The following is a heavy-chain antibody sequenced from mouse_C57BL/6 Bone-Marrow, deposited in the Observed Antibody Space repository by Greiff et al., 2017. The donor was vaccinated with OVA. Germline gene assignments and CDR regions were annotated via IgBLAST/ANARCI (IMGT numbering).Heavy chain of an antibody. D-gene: IGHD1-1*01. Sequence: VQLQQSVAELVRPGASVKLSCTASGFNITNTYMHWVKQRPEQGLEWIGRIDPANGNTKYAQKFKGKATITADTSSNTAYLQLSSLTSEDTAIYYCARGITTVVAGDWYFDVWGTGTTVTVSS. CDR2: IDPANGNT. J-gene: IGHJ1*03. CDR1: GFNITNTY. V-gene: IGHV14-3*01. CDR3: ARGITTVVAGDWYFDV.